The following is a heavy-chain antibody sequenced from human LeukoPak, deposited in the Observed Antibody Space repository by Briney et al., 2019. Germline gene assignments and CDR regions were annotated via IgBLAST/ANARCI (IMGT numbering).Heavy chain of an antibody. CDR1: GGTFSSYA. CDR2: IIPILGIA. V-gene: IGHV1-69*04. J-gene: IGHJ3*02. Sequence: SVKVSCKASGGTFSSYAISWVRQAPGQGLEWMGRIIPILGIANYAQKFQGRVTITADKSTSTAYMELSSLRSEDTAVYYCARTHIVVVVAATPSRAFDIWGQGTMVTVSS. D-gene: IGHD2-15*01. CDR3: ARTHIVVVVAATPSRAFDI.